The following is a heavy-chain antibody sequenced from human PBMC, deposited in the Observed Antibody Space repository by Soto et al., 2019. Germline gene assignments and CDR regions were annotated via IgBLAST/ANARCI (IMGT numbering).Heavy chain of an antibody. CDR3: ARNGYGDSRSYFQH. CDR1: GFTFSSYE. Sequence: HPGGSLRLSCAASGFTFSSYEMNWVRQAPGKGLEWVSYISSSGSTIYYADSVKGRFTISRDNAKNSLYLQMNSLRAEDTAVYYCARNGYGDSRSYFQHWGQGTLVTVSS. CDR2: ISSSGSTI. J-gene: IGHJ1*01. D-gene: IGHD4-17*01. V-gene: IGHV3-48*03.